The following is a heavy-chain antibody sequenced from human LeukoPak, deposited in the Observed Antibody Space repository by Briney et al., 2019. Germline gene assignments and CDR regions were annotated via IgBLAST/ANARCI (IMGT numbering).Heavy chain of an antibody. D-gene: IGHD2-2*02. J-gene: IGHJ4*02. Sequence: ASVTVSCKASGYTFTSYGINWVRQAPGQGLEWMGWISTYNGNTNYAQKLQGRVTMTTDTSTSTAYMELRSLRSDDTAVYYCARASCSSTSCYIYDYWGQGTLVTVSS. CDR1: GYTFTSYG. V-gene: IGHV1-18*01. CDR2: ISTYNGNT. CDR3: ARASCSSTSCYIYDY.